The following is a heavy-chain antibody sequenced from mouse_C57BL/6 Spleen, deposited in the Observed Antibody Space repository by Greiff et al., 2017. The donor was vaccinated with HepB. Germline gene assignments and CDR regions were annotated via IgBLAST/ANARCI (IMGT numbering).Heavy chain of an antibody. CDR2: IYPGSGST. D-gene: IGHD2-10*02. CDR1: GYTFTSYW. CDR3: ARSGYGNLYYAMDY. J-gene: IGHJ4*01. Sequence: VQLQQPGAELVKPGASVKMSCKASGYTFTSYWITWVKQRPGQGLEWIGDIYPGSGSTNYNEKFKSKATLTVDTSSSTAYMQLRSLTSEDSAVYYCARSGYGNLYYAMDYWGQGTSVTVSS. V-gene: IGHV1-55*01.